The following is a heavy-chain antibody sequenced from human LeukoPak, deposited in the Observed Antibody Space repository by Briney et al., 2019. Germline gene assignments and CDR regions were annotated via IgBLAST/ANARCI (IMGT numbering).Heavy chain of an antibody. J-gene: IGHJ4*02. Sequence: GGALRLSLAASGFTLSSFEMKWVRQGPGEGVGWGLYISSSGSTIYYADSVKGRFTISRDNAKNSLYLQMNSLRAEDTAVYYCARVGSSLGYYDSSGYYFDYWGQGTLVTVSS. CDR2: ISSSGSTI. CDR3: ARVGSSLGYYDSSGYYFDY. V-gene: IGHV3-48*03. D-gene: IGHD3-22*01. CDR1: GFTLSSFE.